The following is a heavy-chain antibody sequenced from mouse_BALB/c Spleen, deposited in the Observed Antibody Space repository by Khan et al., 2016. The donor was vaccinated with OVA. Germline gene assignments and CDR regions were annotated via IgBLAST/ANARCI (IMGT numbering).Heavy chain of an antibody. CDR2: INTYTGDP. CDR3: AKVGYNGTMDS. Sequence: VQLQQSGPELKKPGETVKISCKASGYTFRNNGMNWVKQTPGKGLKWMGWINTYTGDPTYADDFKGRFAFSLETSADTAYLQINNLKNEDTATYVCAKVGYNGTMDSWGQGTSVTVSS. J-gene: IGHJ4*01. D-gene: IGHD1-1*02. CDR1: GYTFRNNG. V-gene: IGHV9-3-1*01.